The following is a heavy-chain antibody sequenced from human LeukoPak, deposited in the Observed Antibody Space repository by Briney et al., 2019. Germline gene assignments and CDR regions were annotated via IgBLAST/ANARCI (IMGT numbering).Heavy chain of an antibody. CDR1: GFTFSNYW. J-gene: IGHJ4*02. V-gene: IGHV3-7*05. CDR2: IKQDGSEK. Sequence: GGSLTLSCAASGFTFSNYWMSWVRQAPGKGLEWVANIKQDGSEKYYVDSVKGRFTISRDNAKNSLYLQINNLRAEDTAVYYCARIVTDYWGQGILVTVSS. D-gene: IGHD1-26*01. CDR3: ARIVTDY.